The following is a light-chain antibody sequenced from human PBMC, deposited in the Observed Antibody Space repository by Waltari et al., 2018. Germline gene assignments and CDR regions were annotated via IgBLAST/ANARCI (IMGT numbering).Light chain of an antibody. CDR3: ATWDDSLNGVV. V-gene: IGLV1-44*01. Sequence: SVLPQPPSPSGTPGQGVTTSCSGIRSYIGTTALNWYQQLPGTAPKVLMSSNNQRPSGVPDRFSGSKSGTSASLAVSGLQAEDEGDYYCATWDDSLNGVVFGGGTKLTVL. CDR1: RSYIGTTA. J-gene: IGLJ2*01. CDR2: SNN.